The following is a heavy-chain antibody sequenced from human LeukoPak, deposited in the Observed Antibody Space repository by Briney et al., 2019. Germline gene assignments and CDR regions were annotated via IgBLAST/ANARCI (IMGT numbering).Heavy chain of an antibody. CDR3: ASCPGPCYYYHGMDV. J-gene: IGHJ6*02. CDR1: GYTFTSYY. Sequence: GASVKVSCKASGYTFTSYYIHWVQQAPGQGLEWLGIINPTGGGTSYAQKFQDRVTMTRDTSTSTVYMELSSLRSEDTAVYYCASCPGPCYYYHGMDVWGQGTTVTVSS. V-gene: IGHV1-46*01. CDR2: INPTGGGT.